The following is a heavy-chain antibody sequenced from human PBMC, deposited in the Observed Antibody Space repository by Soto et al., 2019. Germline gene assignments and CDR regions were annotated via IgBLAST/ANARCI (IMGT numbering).Heavy chain of an antibody. CDR3: ARELRFLEWLLYDYYYYGMDV. CDR1: GFTFSSYS. D-gene: IGHD3-3*01. Sequence: GGSLRLSCAASGFTFSSYSMNWVRQAPGKGLEWVSSISSSSSYIYYADSVKGRFTISRDNAKNSLYLQMNSLRAEDTAVYYCARELRFLEWLLYDYYYYGMDVWGQGTTVTVSS. J-gene: IGHJ6*02. CDR2: ISSSSSYI. V-gene: IGHV3-21*01.